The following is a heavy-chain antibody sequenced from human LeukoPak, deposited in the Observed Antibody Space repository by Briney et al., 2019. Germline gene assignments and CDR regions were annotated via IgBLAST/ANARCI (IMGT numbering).Heavy chain of an antibody. V-gene: IGHV3-30*04. Sequence: GRSLRLSCAASGFTFSSYAMHWVRQAPGKGLEWVAVISYDGSNKYYADSVKGRFTISRDNSKNTLYLQMNSLRAEDTAVYYCARARGSLWFGELFDYWGQRTLVTVSS. J-gene: IGHJ4*02. D-gene: IGHD3-10*01. CDR2: ISYDGSNK. CDR3: ARARGSLWFGELFDY. CDR1: GFTFSSYA.